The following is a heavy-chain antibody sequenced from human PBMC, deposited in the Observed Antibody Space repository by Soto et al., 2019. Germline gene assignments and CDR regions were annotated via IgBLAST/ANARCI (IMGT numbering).Heavy chain of an antibody. CDR3: ARTYYDFWSGYPQRYYYYYYMDV. J-gene: IGHJ6*03. V-gene: IGHV3-15*01. Sequence: GGSLRLSCAASGFTFSNAWMSWVRQAPGKGLEWVGRIKSKTDGGTTDYAAPVKGRFTISRDDSKNTLYLQMNSLRAEDTAVYYCARTYYDFWSGYPQRYYYYYYMDVWGKGTTVTVSS. D-gene: IGHD3-3*01. CDR2: IKSKTDGGTT. CDR1: GFTFSNAW.